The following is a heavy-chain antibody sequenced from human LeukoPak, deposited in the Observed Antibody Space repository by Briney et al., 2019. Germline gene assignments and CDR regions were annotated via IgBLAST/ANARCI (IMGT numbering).Heavy chain of an antibody. CDR2: ISWNSGIL. D-gene: IGHD6-6*01. J-gene: IGHJ6*03. V-gene: IGHV3-9*01. CDR1: GFTFDDHT. CDR3: ARDLKQLVRGYYYYYMDV. Sequence: PGRSLRLSCEASGFTFDDHTMHWVRQAPGKGLEWVSGISWNSGILNYADSVKGRFTISRDNAKNSLYLQMNSLRVEDTALYYCARDLKQLVRGYYYYYMDVWGKGTTVTVSS.